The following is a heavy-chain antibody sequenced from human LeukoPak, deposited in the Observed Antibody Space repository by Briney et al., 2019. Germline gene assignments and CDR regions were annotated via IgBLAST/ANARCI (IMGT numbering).Heavy chain of an antibody. D-gene: IGHD2-2*01. CDR2: INPNSGGT. V-gene: IGHV1-2*02. J-gene: IGHJ6*02. Sequence: ASVKVSCKASGYTFTGYYMHWVRQAPGQGLEWMGWINPNSGGTNYAQKFQGRVTMTRDTSISTAYMELSRLRSDDTAVYYCAREYIVVVPAATYYNYGMDVWGQGSTVTVSS. CDR3: AREYIVVVPAATYYNYGMDV. CDR1: GYTFTGYY.